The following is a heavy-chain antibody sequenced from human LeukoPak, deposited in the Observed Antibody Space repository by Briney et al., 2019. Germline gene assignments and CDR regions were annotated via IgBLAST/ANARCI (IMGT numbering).Heavy chain of an antibody. CDR2: ISSSGSTI. V-gene: IGHV3-48*03. D-gene: IGHD3-16*01. J-gene: IGHJ4*02. Sequence: GGSLRLSCAASGFTFSSYEMNWVRQAPGKGLEWVSYISSSGSTIYYTHSVKGRFTISRDNAKNSLYLQMNSLRAEDTAVYYCARGGGGYDYVWGSSITMIVVAPRATFDYWGRGTLVTVSS. CDR1: GFTFSSYE. CDR3: ARGGGGYDYVWGSSITMIVVAPRATFDY.